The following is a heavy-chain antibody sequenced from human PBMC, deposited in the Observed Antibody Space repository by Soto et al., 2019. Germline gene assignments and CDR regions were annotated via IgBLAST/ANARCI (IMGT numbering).Heavy chain of an antibody. D-gene: IGHD2-15*01. CDR3: AKAISGAADDTGLEY. Sequence: GGSLRLSCAASGFTFSSYWMHWVRQAPGKGLEWVSAISGSGGSTYYADSVKGRFTISRDNSKNTLYLQMNSLRAEDTAVYYCAKAISGAADDTGLEYWGQGTLVTVSS. CDR2: ISGSGGST. V-gene: IGHV3-23*01. J-gene: IGHJ4*02. CDR1: GFTFSSYW.